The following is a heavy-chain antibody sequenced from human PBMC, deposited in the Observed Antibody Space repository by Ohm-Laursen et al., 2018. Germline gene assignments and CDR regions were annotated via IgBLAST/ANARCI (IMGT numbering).Heavy chain of an antibody. J-gene: IGHJ4*02. V-gene: IGHV4-61*08. CDR3: ARNIPGNGY. CDR1: GGSVNSGDYY. D-gene: IGHD2-21*01. Sequence: SETLSLTCIVSGGSVNSGDYYWTWIRQPPGKGLEWIGYIYNSGSTKYNPSLKSRVTISVDTPKNQFSLKLSSVTAADTAVYYCARNIPGNGYWGQGTLVTVSS. CDR2: IYNSGST.